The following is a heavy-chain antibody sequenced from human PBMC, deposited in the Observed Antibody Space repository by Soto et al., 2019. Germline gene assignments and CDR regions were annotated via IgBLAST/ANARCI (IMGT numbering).Heavy chain of an antibody. CDR3: ARKPTSSIAARPGIYGMDV. Sequence: SETLSLTCAVSGGSISSSNWWSWVRQPPGKGLEWIGEIYHSGSTNYNPPLKSRVTISVDTSKNQFSLKLSSVTAADTAVYYCARKPTSSIAARPGIYGMDVWGQGATVTVSS. V-gene: IGHV4-4*02. J-gene: IGHJ6*02. CDR1: GGSISSSNW. D-gene: IGHD6-6*01. CDR2: IYHSGST.